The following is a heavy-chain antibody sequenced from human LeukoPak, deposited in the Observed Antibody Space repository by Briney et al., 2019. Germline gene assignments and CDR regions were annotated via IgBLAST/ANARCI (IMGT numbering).Heavy chain of an antibody. CDR1: GYTFTGYY. V-gene: IGHV1-2*02. J-gene: IGHJ3*02. CDR2: INPNSGGT. CDR3: ARDAEEEYYYDSSGRKGAFDI. D-gene: IGHD3-22*01. Sequence: RVASVKVSCKASGYTFTGYYMHWVRQAPGQGLEWMGWINPNSGGTNYAQKFQGRVTMTRDTSTSTVYMELSSLRSEDTAVYYCARDAEEEYYYDSSGRKGAFDIWGQGTMVTVSS.